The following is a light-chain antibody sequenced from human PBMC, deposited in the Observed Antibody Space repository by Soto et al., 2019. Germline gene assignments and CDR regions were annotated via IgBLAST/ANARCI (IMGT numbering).Light chain of an antibody. CDR2: GAS. CDR1: QSVSSTY. CDR3: QQYGRSPPFT. Sequence: IVLTQSPGTLSLSPGERATLSCRASQSVSSTYIAWYQQNPGQAPRLLIYGASSRATGIPDRFSGSGSGTDVTLTISRLEPEDFAVDFCQQYGRSPPFTFGQGTKVEIK. V-gene: IGKV3-20*01. J-gene: IGKJ2*01.